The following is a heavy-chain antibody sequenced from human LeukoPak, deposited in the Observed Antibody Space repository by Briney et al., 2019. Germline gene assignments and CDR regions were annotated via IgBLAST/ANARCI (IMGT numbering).Heavy chain of an antibody. D-gene: IGHD5-18*01. CDR2: IYSSGNT. V-gene: IGHV4-59*01. Sequence: SETLSLTCTVSGGSISNYYWTWIRQPPGKGLEWIGYIYSSGNTNYNPSLNSRVTISVDTSKNQFSLKLSSVTAADTAVYYCASAYDGRWIQLWPIDYWGQGTPVTVSS. J-gene: IGHJ4*02. CDR3: ASAYDGRWIQLWPIDY. CDR1: GGSISNYY.